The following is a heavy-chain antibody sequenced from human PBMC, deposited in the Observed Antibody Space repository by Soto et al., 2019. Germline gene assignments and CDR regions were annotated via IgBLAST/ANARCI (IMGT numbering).Heavy chain of an antibody. D-gene: IGHD3-3*01. CDR2: IIPIFGTA. J-gene: IGHJ6*02. CDR3: ARALTTIFGVVTHLAEYYYYGMDV. CDR1: GGTLSSYA. Sequence: SVKVSCKGSGGTLSSYAIVWVRQAPGQGLEWMGGIIPIFGTANYAQKFQGRVTITADESTSTAYMELSSLRSEDTAVYYCARALTTIFGVVTHLAEYYYYGMDVWGQGTTVTV. V-gene: IGHV1-69*13.